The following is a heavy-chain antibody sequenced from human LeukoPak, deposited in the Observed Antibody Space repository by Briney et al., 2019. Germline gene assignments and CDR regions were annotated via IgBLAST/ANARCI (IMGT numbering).Heavy chain of an antibody. D-gene: IGHD4-17*01. CDR3: AKRRHDYGDYYYMDV. V-gene: IGHV3-23*01. Sequence: GGSLRLSCAGSGFTFNTYAISWVRHAPGKWLEWVSGITGTGGNTYYADSVKGRFSISRVNSKNTLYLQMNSLRADDTAVYYCAKRRHDYGDYYYMDVWGKGTTVTVSS. CDR1: GFTFNTYA. J-gene: IGHJ6*03. CDR2: ITGTGGNT.